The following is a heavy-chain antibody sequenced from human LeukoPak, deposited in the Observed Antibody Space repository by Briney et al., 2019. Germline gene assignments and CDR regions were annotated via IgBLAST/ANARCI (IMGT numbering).Heavy chain of an antibody. CDR3: PKGPTVEAWIDH. D-gene: IGHD4-11*01. Sequence: GGSLRLSCAASGFTFSSYWMHWVRQAPGKGLVWVSHIDSDGSATTYGDPAKGRFTISRDNAKNTLYLQMNSLRVEDTAVYYCPKGPTVEAWIDHWGQGTLVTVSS. J-gene: IGHJ4*02. CDR2: IDSDGSAT. CDR1: GFTFSSYW. V-gene: IGHV3-74*01.